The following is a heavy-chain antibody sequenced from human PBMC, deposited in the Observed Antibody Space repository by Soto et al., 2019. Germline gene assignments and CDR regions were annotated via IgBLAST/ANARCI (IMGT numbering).Heavy chain of an antibody. CDR2: IYYSGST. D-gene: IGHD2-15*01. Sequence: PSETLSLTCTVSGGSISSYYWSWIRQPPGKGLEWIGYIYYSGSTNYNPSLKSRVTISVDTSKNQFSLKLSSLTAADTAVYYCARHNVNVVVVAAPRPTQYYYYYMDFRGQGITVTVS. J-gene: IGHJ6*03. CDR3: ARHNVNVVVVAAPRPTQYYYYYMDF. V-gene: IGHV4-59*08. CDR1: GGSISSYY.